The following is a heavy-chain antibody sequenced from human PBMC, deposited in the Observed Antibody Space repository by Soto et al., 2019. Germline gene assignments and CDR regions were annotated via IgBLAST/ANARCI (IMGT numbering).Heavy chain of an antibody. CDR3: AKGGLPWWSQGMDF. V-gene: IGHV3-30*18. CDR2: ISHDGRNK. CDR1: GFIFGKYD. D-gene: IGHD2-8*02. Sequence: QVQLVESGGGVVQPGRSLRLSCEGSGFIFGKYDMYWVRQAPGKGLEWVTKISHDGRNKDYEDSVQGRFTISRDNSRDTMYLEMNSLRPEDTAIYSCAKGGLPWWSQGMDFWGQGTLVTVSA. J-gene: IGHJ4*02.